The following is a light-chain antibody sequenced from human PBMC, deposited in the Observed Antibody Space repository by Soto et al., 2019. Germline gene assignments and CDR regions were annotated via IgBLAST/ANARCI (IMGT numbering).Light chain of an antibody. V-gene: IGKV1-5*01. CDR3: QQYNSYSGT. J-gene: IGKJ1*01. CDR1: QSISSW. CDR2: DAS. Sequence: DIQLTQSPSTLSAFVGDRVTLTCRASQSISSWLAWYQQKPGKAPKLLIYDASSLESGVPSRFSGSGSGTEFTLTISSLQPDDFATYYCQQYNSYSGTFGQGTKVDI.